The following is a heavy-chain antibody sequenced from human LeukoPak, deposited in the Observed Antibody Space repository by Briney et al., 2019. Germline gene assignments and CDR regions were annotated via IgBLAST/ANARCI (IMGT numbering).Heavy chain of an antibody. CDR1: GFVYTAFW. D-gene: IGHD3-22*01. CDR2: IKQDGSEK. Sequence: GGSLRLSCAGSGFVYTAFWMSWVRQVPGKGLEWVANIKQDGSEKYYVDSVNGRFTISRDNAKNTLFLQMDNLRADDTAIYYCARESVRRISMRAKGYFDYWGRGTRVTVSS. J-gene: IGHJ4*02. CDR3: ARESVRRISMRAKGYFDY. V-gene: IGHV3-7*03.